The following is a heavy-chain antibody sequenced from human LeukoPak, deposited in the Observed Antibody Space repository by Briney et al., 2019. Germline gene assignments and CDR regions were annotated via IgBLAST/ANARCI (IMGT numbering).Heavy chain of an antibody. CDR1: GGSISSSSYY. V-gene: IGHV4-39*01. D-gene: IGHD2-15*01. J-gene: IGHJ1*01. CDR3: ARGRGYCSGGSCPEYFQH. Sequence: SETLSLTCTVSGGSISSSSYYWGWIRQPPGKGLEWIGSIYYSGSTYYNPSLKSRVTISVDTSKNQFSLKLSSVTAADTAVYYCARGRGYCSGGSCPEYFQHWGQGTLVTVSS. CDR2: IYYSGST.